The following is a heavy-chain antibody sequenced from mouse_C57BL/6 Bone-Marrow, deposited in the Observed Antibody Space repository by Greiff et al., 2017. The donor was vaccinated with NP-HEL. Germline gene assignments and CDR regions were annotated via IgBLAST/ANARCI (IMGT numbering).Heavy chain of an antibody. CDR3: ARRGYYYGSLDY. CDR1: GFTFSSYG. Sequence: EVQLVESGGDLVKPGGSLKLSCAASGFTFSSYGMSWVRQTPDKRLEWVATISSGGSYTYYPDSVKGRFTISRAHAQNTLYLQKISLKSEDTAMYYCARRGYYYGSLDYWGQGTTLTGSS. V-gene: IGHV5-6*01. CDR2: ISSGGSYT. D-gene: IGHD1-1*01. J-gene: IGHJ2*01.